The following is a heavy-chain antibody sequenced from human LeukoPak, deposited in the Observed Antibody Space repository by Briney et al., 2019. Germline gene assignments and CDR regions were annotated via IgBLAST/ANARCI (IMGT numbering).Heavy chain of an antibody. CDR3: AKPDMGYWAVDY. CDR2: ITGSGGRI. D-gene: IGHD1-26*01. V-gene: IGHV3-23*01. Sequence: GGSLRLSCAASGFTFRNYAMTWVRQAPGKGVEWVSAITGSGGRIYYADSVKGRFTISRDNSKSTLYLQMNSLRAEDTAVYYCAKPDMGYWAVDYWGQGTLVTVSS. J-gene: IGHJ4*02. CDR1: GFTFRNYA.